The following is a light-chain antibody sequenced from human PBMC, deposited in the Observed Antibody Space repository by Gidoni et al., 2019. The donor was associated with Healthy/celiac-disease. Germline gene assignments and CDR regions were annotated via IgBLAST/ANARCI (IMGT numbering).Light chain of an antibody. J-gene: IGKJ1*01. V-gene: IGKV1-5*03. Sequence: DIQMTQSPSTLSASVGDRVTITCRASQSISSWLAWYQQKPGKAPKLLIYKAYSLESGVPSRLRGSGSGTEFTLTISSLQHDDFATYYCKQYNSYPWTFGQGTKVEIK. CDR3: KQYNSYPWT. CDR1: QSISSW. CDR2: KAY.